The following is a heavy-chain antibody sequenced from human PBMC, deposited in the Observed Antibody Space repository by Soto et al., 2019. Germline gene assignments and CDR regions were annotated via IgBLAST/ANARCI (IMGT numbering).Heavy chain of an antibody. CDR3: ARRRCRDGYNLARFAY. J-gene: IGHJ4*02. CDR1: GGTFSSYA. Sequence: SVKVSCKASGGTFSSYAISWVRQAPGQGLEWMGGIIPIFGTANYAQKFQGRVTTTADESTSTAYMELSSLRSEDTAVYYCARRRCRDGYNLARFAYWGQGTLVTVSS. V-gene: IGHV1-69*13. D-gene: IGHD5-12*01. CDR2: IIPIFGTA.